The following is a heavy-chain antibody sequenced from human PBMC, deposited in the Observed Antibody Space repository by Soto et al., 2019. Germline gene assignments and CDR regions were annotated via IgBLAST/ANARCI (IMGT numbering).Heavy chain of an antibody. CDR3: AREPSDWQDLSSGWNWFDP. J-gene: IGHJ5*02. CDR1: GYTFTSYD. Sequence: ASVKVSCKASGYTFTSYDINWVRQATGQGLEWMGWMNPNSGNTGYAQKFQGRVTMTRNTSISTAYMELSSLRSEDTAVYYCAREPSDWQDLSSGWNWFDPWGQGTLVTVSS. D-gene: IGHD6-19*01. CDR2: MNPNSGNT. V-gene: IGHV1-8*01.